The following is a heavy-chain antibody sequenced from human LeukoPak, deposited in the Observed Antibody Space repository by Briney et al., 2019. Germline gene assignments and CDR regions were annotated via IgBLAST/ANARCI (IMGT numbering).Heavy chain of an antibody. Sequence: ASVNVSCKASGYTFTGHYMHWVRQAPGPGREWMGRINPNSGGTNYAQKFQGRVTMTRDTSISTAYMELSRLRSDDTAVYYCASSLPRGPYYFDYWGQGTLVTVSS. CDR3: ASSLPRGPYYFDY. V-gene: IGHV1-2*06. CDR2: INPNSGGT. CDR1: GYTFTGHY. J-gene: IGHJ4*02. D-gene: IGHD5-12*01.